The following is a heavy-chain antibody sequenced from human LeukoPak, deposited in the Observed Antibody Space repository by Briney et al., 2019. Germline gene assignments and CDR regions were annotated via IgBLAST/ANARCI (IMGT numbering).Heavy chain of an antibody. CDR2: INPNSGGT. D-gene: IGHD2-15*01. J-gene: IGHJ5*02. V-gene: IGHV1-2*02. Sequence: RASVKVSCKASGYTFTGYYMHWVRQAPGQGLEWMGWINPNSGGTNYAQKFQGRVTMTRDTSISTVYMELSRLRSDDTAVYYCARDRLRLGYERTNWFDPWGQGTLVTVSS. CDR1: GYTFTGYY. CDR3: ARDRLRLGYERTNWFDP.